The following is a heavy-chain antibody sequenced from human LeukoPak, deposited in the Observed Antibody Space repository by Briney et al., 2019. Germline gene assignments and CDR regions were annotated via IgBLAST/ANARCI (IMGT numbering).Heavy chain of an antibody. CDR3: ARDRGVVVVAARSSYNWFDP. V-gene: IGHV1-2*02. D-gene: IGHD2-15*01. CDR2: INPNSGGT. J-gene: IGHJ5*02. CDR1: GYTFTGYY. Sequence: GASVKVSCKASGYTFTGYYMHWVRQAPGQGLERMGWINPNSGGTNYAQKFQGRVTMTRDTSISTAYMELSRLRSDDTAVYYCARDRGVVVVAARSSYNWFDPWGQGTLVTVSS.